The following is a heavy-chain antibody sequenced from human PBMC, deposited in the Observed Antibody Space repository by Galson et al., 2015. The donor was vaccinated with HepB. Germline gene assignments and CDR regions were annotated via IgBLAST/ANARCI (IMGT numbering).Heavy chain of an antibody. CDR3: ARDYTYYGSGSYLDY. D-gene: IGHD3-10*01. V-gene: IGHV3-30-3*01. CDR2: ISYDGSNK. J-gene: IGHJ4*02. CDR1: GFTFSSYA. Sequence: SLRLSCAASGFTFSSYAMHWVRQAPGKGLEWVAVISYDGSNKYYADSVKGRFTISRDNSKNTLYLQMNSLRAEDTAVYYCARDYTYYGSGSYLDYWGQGTLVTVSS.